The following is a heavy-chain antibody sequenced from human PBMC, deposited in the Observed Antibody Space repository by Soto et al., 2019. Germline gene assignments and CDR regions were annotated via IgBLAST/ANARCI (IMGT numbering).Heavy chain of an antibody. CDR1: GYTFTGYY. CDR2: INPNSGGT. V-gene: IGHV1-2*04. CDR3: ARARGSRITMFGVARRSKEKYFDC. Sequence: ASVKVSCKASGYTFTGYYMHWVRHAPGQGLEWMGWINPNSGGTNYAQKFQGWVTMTRDTSISTAYMELSRLRSDDTAVYYCARARGSRITMFGVARRSKEKYFDCWGKGTLVTVSS. J-gene: IGHJ4*02. D-gene: IGHD3-3*01.